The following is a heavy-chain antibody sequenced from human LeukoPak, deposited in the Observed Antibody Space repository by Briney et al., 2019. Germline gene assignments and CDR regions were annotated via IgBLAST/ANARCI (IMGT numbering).Heavy chain of an antibody. V-gene: IGHV1-24*01. CDR3: ARADSGGDSSGYKWFHP. Sequence: ASVKVSCKVSGYTLTELSMHWVRQAPGKGLEWMGGFDPEDGETIYAQKFQGRVTMTEDTPTDTAYMELSSLRPEDTAVYYCARADSGGDSSGYKWFHPWGQGTLVTVSS. CDR2: FDPEDGET. D-gene: IGHD3-22*01. J-gene: IGHJ5*02. CDR1: GYTLTELS.